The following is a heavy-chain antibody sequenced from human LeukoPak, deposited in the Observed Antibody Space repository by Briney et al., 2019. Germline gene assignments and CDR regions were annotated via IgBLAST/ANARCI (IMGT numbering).Heavy chain of an antibody. CDR3: ARDPPHYDILTGDY. V-gene: IGHV1-18*01. D-gene: IGHD3-9*01. CDR1: GYTFTSYG. Sequence: ASVKVSRKASGYTFTSYGISWVRQAPGQGLEWMGWISAYNGNTNYAQKLQGRVTMTTDTSTSTAYMELRSLRSDDTAVYYCARDPPHYDILTGDYWGQGTLVTVPS. J-gene: IGHJ4*02. CDR2: ISAYNGNT.